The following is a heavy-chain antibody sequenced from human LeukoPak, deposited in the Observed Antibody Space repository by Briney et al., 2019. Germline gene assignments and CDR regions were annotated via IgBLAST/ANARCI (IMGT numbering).Heavy chain of an antibody. V-gene: IGHV3-21*04. Sequence: GGSLRLSCAASGFTFSSYSMNRVRQAPGKGLEWVSSISSSSSYIYYADSVKGRFTISRDNAKNSLYLQMNSLRAEDTAVYYCAKGFGPKWSHSSSSPPYDPTDRTYYYYYGMDVWGQGTTVTVSS. D-gene: IGHD6-13*01. J-gene: IGHJ6*02. CDR2: ISSSSSYI. CDR3: AKGFGPKWSHSSSSPPYDPTDRTYYYYYGMDV. CDR1: GFTFSSYS.